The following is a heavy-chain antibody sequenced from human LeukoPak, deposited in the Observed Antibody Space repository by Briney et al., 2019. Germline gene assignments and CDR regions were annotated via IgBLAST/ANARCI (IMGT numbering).Heavy chain of an antibody. CDR1: GYTFTGYY. V-gene: IGHV1-2*02. Sequence: ASVKVSCKASGYTFTGYYMHWVRQAPGQGLEWMGWINPNSGGTNYAQKFQGRVTMTRDTSISTAYMELSRLRSDDTAVYYCARHRHSSGWYDYWGQGTLVTVSS. CDR2: INPNSGGT. CDR3: ARHRHSSGWYDY. J-gene: IGHJ4*02. D-gene: IGHD6-19*01.